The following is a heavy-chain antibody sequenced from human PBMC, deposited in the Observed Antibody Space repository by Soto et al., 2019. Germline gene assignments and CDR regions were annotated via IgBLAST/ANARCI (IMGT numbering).Heavy chain of an antibody. CDR1: GYTFSNYG. D-gene: IGHD6-6*01. CDR2: ISASKGNT. Sequence: ASVKVSCKASGYTFSNYGFTWLRQAPGQGLEWMGWISASKGNTNYAQKFQGRVTLTRDTSTSTAYMELRSLKSDDMAVYYCASRAGQLPYYFDYWGQGPPVTVSS. V-gene: IGHV1-18*03. J-gene: IGHJ4*02. CDR3: ASRAGQLPYYFDY.